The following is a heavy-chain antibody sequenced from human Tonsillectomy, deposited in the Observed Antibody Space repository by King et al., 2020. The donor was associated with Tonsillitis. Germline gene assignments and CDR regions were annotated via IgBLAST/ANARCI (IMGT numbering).Heavy chain of an antibody. CDR2: IDPSDSYT. D-gene: IGHD6-13*01. Sequence: VQLVESGGEVKKPGESLRISCKGSGYSFASHWISWVRLTPGKGLEWMGMIDPSDSYTKYNPSFQGHVTISADKSIYTAYLQWSSLKASDTAMYYCARHEKAASKSWLYYFDYWGQGTLVTVSS. V-gene: IGHV5-10-1*03. J-gene: IGHJ4*02. CDR1: GYSFASHW. CDR3: ARHEKAASKSWLYYFDY.